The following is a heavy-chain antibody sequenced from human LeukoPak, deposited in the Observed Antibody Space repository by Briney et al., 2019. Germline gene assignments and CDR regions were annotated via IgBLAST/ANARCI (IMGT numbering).Heavy chain of an antibody. J-gene: IGHJ3*02. D-gene: IGHD2-2*02. CDR1: GGSISSGGYY. V-gene: IGHV4-30-2*01. Sequence: PSETLSLTCTVSGGSISSGGYYWSWIRQPPGKGLEWIGYIYHSGSTYYNPSLKSRVTISVDRSKNQFSLKLSSVTAADTAVYYCARGTSALYGDAFDIWGQGTMVTVSS. CDR3: ARGTSALYGDAFDI. CDR2: IYHSGST.